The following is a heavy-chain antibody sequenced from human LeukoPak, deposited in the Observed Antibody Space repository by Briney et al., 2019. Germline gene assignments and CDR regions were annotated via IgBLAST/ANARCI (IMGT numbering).Heavy chain of an antibody. J-gene: IGHJ3*02. CDR2: IYPGDSDT. D-gene: IGHD5-24*01. V-gene: IGHV5-51*01. CDR3: ASSEMATIHGAFDI. CDR1: GYIFTSYW. Sequence: GEALQISCKGSGYIFTSYWIGWVRQMPGKGLEWMGIIYPGDSDTRYSPSFQGQVTISADKSISTAYLQWSSLKASDTAMYYCASSEMATIHGAFDIWGEGTMVTVSS.